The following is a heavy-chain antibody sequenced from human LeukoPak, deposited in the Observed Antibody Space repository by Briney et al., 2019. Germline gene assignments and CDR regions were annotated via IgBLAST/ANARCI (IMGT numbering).Heavy chain of an antibody. V-gene: IGHV3-23*01. D-gene: IGHD5-18*01. CDR2: ISDSGGRT. CDR1: GFTFSSYA. CDR3: AKDLRYSYGYGEFDH. Sequence: GGSLRLSCAASGFTFSSYAMTWVRQAPGKGLEWVSRISDSGGRTYYADSVKGRCTISRDNSKNTLYLQMNSLRAEDTAVYYCAKDLRYSYGYGEFDHWGQGTLVTVSS. J-gene: IGHJ4*02.